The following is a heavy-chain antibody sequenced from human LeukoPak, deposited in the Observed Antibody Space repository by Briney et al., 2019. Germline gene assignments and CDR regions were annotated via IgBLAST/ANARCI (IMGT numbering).Heavy chain of an antibody. Sequence: GGSLRLSCAASGFSVNTNYMTWVRQAPGKGLEWVSVLYSGGGAYYADSVKDRFTISRDYSQNTLLLQLNSLRAEDTALYYCARGKTSDDIVEDAFDIWGQGTMVAVSS. CDR1: GFSVNTNY. D-gene: IGHD2-15*01. CDR2: LYSGGGA. CDR3: ARGKTSDDIVEDAFDI. J-gene: IGHJ3*02. V-gene: IGHV3-66*01.